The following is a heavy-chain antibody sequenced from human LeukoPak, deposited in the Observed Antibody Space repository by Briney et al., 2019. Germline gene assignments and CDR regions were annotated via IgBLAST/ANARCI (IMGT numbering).Heavy chain of an antibody. D-gene: IGHD7-27*01. CDR1: GGSISSYY. CDR2: IYYSGST. Sequence: PSETLSLTCSVSGGSISSYYWSWIRQPPGKGLEWIGFIYYSGSTNYSPSLKSRVTISVDTSKNQFSLKLSSVTAADTAVYYCARGSNRGDYWGQGTLVTVSS. CDR3: ARGSNRGDY. V-gene: IGHV4-59*08. J-gene: IGHJ4*02.